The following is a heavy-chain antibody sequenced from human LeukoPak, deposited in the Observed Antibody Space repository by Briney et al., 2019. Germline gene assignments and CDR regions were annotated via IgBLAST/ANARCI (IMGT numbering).Heavy chain of an antibody. CDR2: ISGSAGST. CDR1: GFTFSSYA. D-gene: IGHD3-22*01. Sequence: PGGSLRLSCAASGFTFSSYAINWVRQAPGKGLEWVSAISGSAGSTYYADSVKGRFTISRDNFKNTLYLQMNSLRAEDTAVYHCATRPPLNIYESSALRGSWGQGTLVTVAS. V-gene: IGHV3-23*01. J-gene: IGHJ5*02. CDR3: ATRPPLNIYESSALRGS.